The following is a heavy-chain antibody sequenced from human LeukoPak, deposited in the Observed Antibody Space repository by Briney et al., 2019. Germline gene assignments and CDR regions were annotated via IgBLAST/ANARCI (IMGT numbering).Heavy chain of an antibody. D-gene: IGHD5-18*01. Sequence: GGSLILSCAASGFTFSSYSMNWVRQAPGKGLEWVSSIRSSSSYIYYADSVKGRFTISRDKAKNSLYLQMNSLRAEDMAVYYCARDDYSYGTLNWFDPWGQGTLVTVSS. V-gene: IGHV3-21*01. J-gene: IGHJ5*02. CDR3: ARDDYSYGTLNWFDP. CDR1: GFTFSSYS. CDR2: IRSSSSYI.